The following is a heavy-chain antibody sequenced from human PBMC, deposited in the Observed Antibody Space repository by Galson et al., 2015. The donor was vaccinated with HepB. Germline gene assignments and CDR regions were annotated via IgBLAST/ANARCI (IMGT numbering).Heavy chain of an antibody. CDR1: GSTFSSYW. D-gene: IGHD6-13*01. Sequence: SLRLSCAASGSTFSSYWMNWVRQAPGKGLEWVAAIKQDGSEKYCVDSVKGRFTISRDNAKNSLDLQMNSLRADDTAVYYCARGDGSIWYSYWGQGILVTVSS. J-gene: IGHJ4*02. CDR3: ARGDGSIWYSY. V-gene: IGHV3-7*03. CDR2: IKQDGSEK.